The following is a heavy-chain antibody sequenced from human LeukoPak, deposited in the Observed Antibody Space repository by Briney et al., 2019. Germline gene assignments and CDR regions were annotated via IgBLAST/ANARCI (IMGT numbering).Heavy chain of an antibody. CDR1: EYSFSNYW. D-gene: IGHD4-11*01. V-gene: IGHV5-51*01. J-gene: IGHJ4*02. CDR2: IYPGDSDT. CDR3: ARAPTSVSNPYYFDY. Sequence: GESLKISCKAFEYSFSNYWIGWVRQMPGKGLEWMGIIYPGDSDTRYSPSFQGQVTISADKSITTGYLQWSSLKASDTAMYYCARAPTSVSNPYYFDYWGQGALVTVSS.